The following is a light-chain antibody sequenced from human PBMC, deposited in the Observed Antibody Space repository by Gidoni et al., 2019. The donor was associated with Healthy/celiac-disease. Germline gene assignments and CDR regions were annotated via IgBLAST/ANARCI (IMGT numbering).Light chain of an antibody. Sequence: DIQMTQYPSSLSASVGDRVTITCQASQDISNYLNWYQQKPGKAPKLLIYDASNLETGVPSRFSGSGSGTDFTFTISSLQPEDIAKYYCQQYDNLPVTFGHGTKVDIK. CDR1: QDISNY. CDR3: QQYDNLPVT. CDR2: DAS. V-gene: IGKV1-33*01. J-gene: IGKJ3*01.